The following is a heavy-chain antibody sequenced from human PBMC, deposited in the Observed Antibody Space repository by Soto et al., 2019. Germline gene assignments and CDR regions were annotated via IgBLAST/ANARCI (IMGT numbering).Heavy chain of an antibody. J-gene: IGHJ6*02. CDR3: AREDYYGSGSDGSYYYGMDV. Sequence: PSETLSLTCTVSGGSISSNYWTWIRQPPGKGLEWIGYIYYSGSTYYNPSLKSRVTISVDTSKNQFSLKLSSVTAADTAVYYCAREDYYGSGSDGSYYYGMDVWGQGTTVTVSS. V-gene: IGHV4-59*12. CDR1: GGSISSNY. D-gene: IGHD3-10*01. CDR2: IYYSGST.